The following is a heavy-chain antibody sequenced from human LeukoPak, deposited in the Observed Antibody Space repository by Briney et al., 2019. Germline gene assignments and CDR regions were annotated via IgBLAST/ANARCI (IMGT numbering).Heavy chain of an antibody. J-gene: IGHJ6*03. CDR1: GFTVSSNY. D-gene: IGHD3-10*01. Sequence: PGGSLRLSCAASGFTVSSNYVSWVRQAPGKGLEWVSVIYSGGSTYYADSVKGRFTISRDNSKNTLYLEMNSLRAEDTAVYYCARGTYGSIHYYYMDVWGKGTTVTVSS. CDR2: IYSGGST. CDR3: ARGTYGSIHYYYMDV. V-gene: IGHV3-53*01.